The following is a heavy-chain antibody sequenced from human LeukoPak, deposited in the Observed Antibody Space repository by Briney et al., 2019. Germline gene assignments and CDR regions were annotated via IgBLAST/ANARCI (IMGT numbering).Heavy chain of an antibody. V-gene: IGHV4-59*01. Sequence: PSETLSLTCTVPGGSISSYYWSWIRQPPGKGLEWIGYIYYSGSTNYNPSLKSRVTISVDTSKNQFSLKLSSVTAADTAVYYCARVALWSGYINDNAFDIWGQGTMVTVSS. CDR2: IYYSGST. CDR3: ARVALWSGYINDNAFDI. CDR1: GGSISSYY. J-gene: IGHJ3*02. D-gene: IGHD3-3*01.